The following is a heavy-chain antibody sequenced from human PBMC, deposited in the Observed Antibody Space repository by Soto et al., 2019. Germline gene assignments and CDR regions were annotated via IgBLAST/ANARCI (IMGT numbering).Heavy chain of an antibody. J-gene: IGHJ6*01. V-gene: IGHV5-51*01. CDR2: IYPGDSQT. CDR1: GYSFTNYW. D-gene: IGHD5-12*01. CDR3: ARRGYSGYDRFYYYYYYGMDV. Sequence: PGESLKISCKASGYSFTNYWIGWVRQMPGKGLEWMGIIYPGDSQTRYSPSFQGHVTISADKSISTAYLQWSSLKASDTAMYYCARRGYSGYDRFYYYYYYGMDVWGQGTTVTVSS.